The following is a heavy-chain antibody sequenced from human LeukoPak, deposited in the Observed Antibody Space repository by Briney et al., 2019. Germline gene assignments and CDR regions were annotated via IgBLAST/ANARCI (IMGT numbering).Heavy chain of an antibody. J-gene: IGHJ4*02. CDR2: IGTAGDT. CDR1: GFTFSSYD. V-gene: IGHV3-13*01. Sequence: GGSLRLSCAASGFTFSSYDMHWVRQATGKGLEWVSAIGTAGDTYYPGSVKGRFTISRENAKNSLYLQMNSLRAGDTAVYYCAGGYCSGGSCPDYFDYWGQGTLVTVSS. D-gene: IGHD2-15*01. CDR3: AGGYCSGGSCPDYFDY.